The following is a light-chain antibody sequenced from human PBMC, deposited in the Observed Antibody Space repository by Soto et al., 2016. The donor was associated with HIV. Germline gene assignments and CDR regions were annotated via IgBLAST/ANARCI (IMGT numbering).Light chain of an antibody. CDR2: DDT. V-gene: IGLV3-21*04. Sequence: SYELTQPPSVSVAPGKTARITCGGSNIASKSVHWYQQKPGQAPVLVIYDDTDRPSGIPETFSGSNSANTATLTISRVEAGDEADYYCQVWDSTSDHVVFGGGTKLTV. J-gene: IGLJ2*01. CDR1: NIASKS. CDR3: QVWDSTSDHVV.